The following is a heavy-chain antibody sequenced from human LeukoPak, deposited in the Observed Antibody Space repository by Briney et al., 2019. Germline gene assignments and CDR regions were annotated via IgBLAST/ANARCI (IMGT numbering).Heavy chain of an antibody. CDR3: AKTVVDTAMVTLYYYYMDV. Sequence: ASVKVSCKASGYTFTSYGISWVRQAPGQGLEWMGRFDPEDGETIYAQKFQGRVTMTRNTSISTAYMELSSVTAADTAVYYCAKTVVDTAMVTLYYYYMDVWGKGTTVTISS. CDR1: GYTFTSYG. CDR2: FDPEDGET. V-gene: IGHV1-8*02. D-gene: IGHD5-18*01. J-gene: IGHJ6*03.